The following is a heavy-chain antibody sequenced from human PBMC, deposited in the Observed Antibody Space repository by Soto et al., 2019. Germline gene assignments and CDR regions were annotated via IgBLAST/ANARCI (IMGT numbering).Heavy chain of an antibody. CDR3: ESDRMITFGGSSGAFDI. Sequence: QVQLVQSGAEVKKPGAAVKVSCKASGYTFTSYGISWVRQAPGQGLEWMGWISAYNGNTNYAQKLQGRVTLTTDTSTSTAYMALRRLRSDDTAVSYYESDRMITFGGSSGAFDIWGQGTMVTVS. V-gene: IGHV1-18*01. CDR2: ISAYNGNT. J-gene: IGHJ3*02. D-gene: IGHD3-16*01. CDR1: GYTFTSYG.